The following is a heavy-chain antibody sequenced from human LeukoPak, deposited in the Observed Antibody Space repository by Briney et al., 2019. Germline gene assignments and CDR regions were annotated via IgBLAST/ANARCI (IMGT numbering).Heavy chain of an antibody. CDR3: AKGRYSSSSAYFDY. CDR1: GFTFSSFG. D-gene: IGHD6-6*01. V-gene: IGHV3-23*01. Sequence: GGSLRLSCAASGFTFSSFGMSWVRQAPGKGLEWISTISGGGGTIYYADSVGGRFAISRDNSMDTLSLQMNSLGAEDTALYYCAKGRYSSSSAYFDYWGQGALVTVSS. J-gene: IGHJ4*02. CDR2: ISGGGGTI.